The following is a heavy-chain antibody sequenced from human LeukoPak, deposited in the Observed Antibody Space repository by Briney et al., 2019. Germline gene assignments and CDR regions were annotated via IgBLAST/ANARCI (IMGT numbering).Heavy chain of an antibody. CDR1: GGSISGRSYY. Sequence: SETLSLTCTVSGGSISGRSYYWGWIRQPPGKGLEWIGSIYYSGSTYYNPSLKSRVTISVDTSKNQIYLKLSSVTAADTAVYYCASQTARVYYMDVWGKGTTVTVSS. CDR2: IYYSGST. V-gene: IGHV4-39*01. J-gene: IGHJ6*03. D-gene: IGHD2-21*02. CDR3: ASQTARVYYMDV.